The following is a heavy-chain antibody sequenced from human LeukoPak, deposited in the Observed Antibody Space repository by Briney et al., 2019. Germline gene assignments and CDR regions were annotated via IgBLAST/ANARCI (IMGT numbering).Heavy chain of an antibody. D-gene: IGHD6-19*01. V-gene: IGHV3-30*18. CDR1: GFTFSTYG. Sequence: PGGSLRLSCAASGFTFSTYGIHWLRQAPGKGLEWVAVISHDGSDKYYADSVKGRFTISRDNSKNTLFLQMNSLRPEDTALYYCAKGQQWLVSNWFDPWGQGTLVTVSS. CDR2: ISHDGSDK. J-gene: IGHJ5*02. CDR3: AKGQQWLVSNWFDP.